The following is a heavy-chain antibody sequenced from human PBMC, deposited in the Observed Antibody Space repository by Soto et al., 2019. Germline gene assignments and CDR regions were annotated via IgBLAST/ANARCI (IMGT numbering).Heavy chain of an antibody. CDR1: GFTFSDYY. V-gene: IGHV3-11*01. D-gene: IGHD2-15*01. CDR3: ARELVVAATFVSDY. J-gene: IGHJ4*02. Sequence: GESLRLSCAASGFTFSDYYMSWIRQAPGKGLEWVSYISSSGSTIYYADSVKGRFTISRDNAKNSLYLQMNSLRAEDTAVYYCARELVVAATFVSDYWGQGTLVTVSS. CDR2: ISSSGSTI.